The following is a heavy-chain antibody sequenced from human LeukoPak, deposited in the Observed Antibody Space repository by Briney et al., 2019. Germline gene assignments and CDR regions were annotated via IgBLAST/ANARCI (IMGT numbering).Heavy chain of an antibody. CDR1: GYTLTDYY. V-gene: IGHV1-2*02. Sequence: ASMKVSCPASGYTLTDYYIQGGGQAPGPRVELVGWINPKSGGTNYAQKFQGRVTMTRDTSVSTAYMELSSLRSDDTAVYYCAGSIGGYSYEYFDSWGQGTLVTVSS. CDR2: INPKSGGT. D-gene: IGHD5-18*01. J-gene: IGHJ4*02. CDR3: AGSIGGYSYEYFDS.